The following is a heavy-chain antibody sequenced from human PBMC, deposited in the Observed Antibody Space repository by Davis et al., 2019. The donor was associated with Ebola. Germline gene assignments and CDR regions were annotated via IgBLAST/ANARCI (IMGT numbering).Heavy chain of an antibody. V-gene: IGHV1-69*04. CDR1: GGTFSSYA. CDR3: ARDDVEMATIDKYYYGMDV. J-gene: IGHJ6*02. CDR2: IIPILGIA. D-gene: IGHD5-24*01. Sequence: AASVKVSCKASGGTFSSYAISWVRQAPGQGLEWMGRIIPILGIANYAQKFQGRVTTTADKSTSTAYMELSSLRSEDTAVYYCARDDVEMATIDKYYYGMDVWGQGTTVTVSS.